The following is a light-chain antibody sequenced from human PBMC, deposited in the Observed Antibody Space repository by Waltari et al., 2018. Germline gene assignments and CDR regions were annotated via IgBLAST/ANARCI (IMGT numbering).Light chain of an antibody. CDR2: DAS. CDR3: QQRTSWPRT. J-gene: IGKJ1*01. CDR1: QSVSSD. V-gene: IGKV3-11*01. Sequence: EVVLTQSPATLSLSPGERTTLSCRASQSVSSDLMWYQQKPGQAPRLLIDDASNRATGTPARFSGSGSGTDFTLTISRLEPEDSAVYYCQQRTSWPRTFGQGTKVEIK.